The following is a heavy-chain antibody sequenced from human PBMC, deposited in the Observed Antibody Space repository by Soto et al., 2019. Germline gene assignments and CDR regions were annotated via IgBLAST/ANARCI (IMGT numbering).Heavy chain of an antibody. D-gene: IGHD6-13*01. V-gene: IGHV4-39*01. CDR3: ARSPGIAAAGRPY. CDR1: GGSISSSSYY. Sequence: SETLSLTCTVSGGSISSSSYYWGWIRQPPGKGLEWIGSIYYSGSTYYNPSLKSRVTISVDTSKNQFSLKLSSVTAADTAVYYCARSPGIAAAGRPYWGQGTLVTVSS. CDR2: IYYSGST. J-gene: IGHJ4*02.